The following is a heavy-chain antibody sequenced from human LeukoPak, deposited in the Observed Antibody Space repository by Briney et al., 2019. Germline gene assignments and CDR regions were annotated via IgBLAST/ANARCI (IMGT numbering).Heavy chain of an antibody. D-gene: IGHD3-10*01. Sequence: GGSLRLSCAASGFTFSSYSMNWVRQALGKGLEWVSSISSSSSYIYYADSVKGRFTISRDNAKNSLYLQMNSLRAEDTAVYYCARDRNTMVRGVSPLWGQGTLVTVSS. CDR2: ISSSSSYI. CDR3: ARDRNTMVRGVSPL. V-gene: IGHV3-21*01. CDR1: GFTFSSYS. J-gene: IGHJ4*02.